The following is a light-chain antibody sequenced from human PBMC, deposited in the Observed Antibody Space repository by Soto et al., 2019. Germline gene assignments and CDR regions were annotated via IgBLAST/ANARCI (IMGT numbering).Light chain of an antibody. V-gene: IGLV2-11*01. J-gene: IGLJ1*01. CDR1: SSDVGGYNL. Sequence: QSAPTQPRSVSGSHGQSGTISCTGTSSDVGGYNLVSWYQQHPGKAPKLMIYDVSNRPSGVPDRFSGSKSGNTASLSIFGLQAEDEADYYCYSYAGSYTFYVFGTGTKVTVL. CDR2: DVS. CDR3: YSYAGSYTFYV.